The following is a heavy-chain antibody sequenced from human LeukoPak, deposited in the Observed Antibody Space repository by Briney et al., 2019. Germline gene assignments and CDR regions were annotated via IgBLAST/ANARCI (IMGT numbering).Heavy chain of an antibody. CDR2: INEDGSEK. CDR1: GLTFSRYW. CDR3: VSCGTTTCIIRFDH. Sequence: GGSLRLSCAASGLTFSRYWMNWVRQAPGKGLEWVASINEDGSEKSYVDSVKGRFTISRDNAKNSLYLQMNSLRAEDTAIYYCVSCGTTTCIIRFDHWGQGTLVTVSS. V-gene: IGHV3-7*01. D-gene: IGHD2-2*01. J-gene: IGHJ4*02.